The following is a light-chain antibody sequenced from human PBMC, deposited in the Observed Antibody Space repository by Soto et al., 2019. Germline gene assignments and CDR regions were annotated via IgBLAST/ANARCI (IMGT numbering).Light chain of an antibody. CDR2: EGS. J-gene: IGLJ2*01. CDR3: CSYAGSSTYVV. Sequence: QSVLTQPASVSGSPGQSITISCTGTSSDVGSYNLVSWYQHHPGNAPKLMIYEGSKRPSGVSNRFSASKSGNTASLTISGLQAEDEADYYCCSYAGSSTYVVFGGGTKLTVL. CDR1: SSDVGSYNL. V-gene: IGLV2-23*01.